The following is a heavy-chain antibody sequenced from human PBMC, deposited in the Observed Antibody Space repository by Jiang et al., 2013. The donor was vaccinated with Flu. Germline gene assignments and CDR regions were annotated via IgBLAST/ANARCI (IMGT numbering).Heavy chain of an antibody. CDR3: AREWGLYGAVAGPGGAFDI. Sequence: KASGGTFSSYAISWVRQAPGQGLEWMGGIIPIFGTANYAQKFQGRVTITADESTSTAYMELSSLRSEDTAVYYCAREWGLYGAVAGPGGAFDIWGQGTMVTVSS. CDR1: GGTFSSYA. D-gene: IGHD6-19*01. V-gene: IGHV1-69*01. CDR2: IIPIFGTA. J-gene: IGHJ3*02.